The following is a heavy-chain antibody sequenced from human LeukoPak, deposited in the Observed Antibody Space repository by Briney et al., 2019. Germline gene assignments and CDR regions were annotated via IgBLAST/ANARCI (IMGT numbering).Heavy chain of an antibody. J-gene: IGHJ5*02. CDR1: GYTFTGYY. CDR3: AGGHCSGGSCYAYNWFDP. V-gene: IGHV1-2*06. CDR2: INPSSGAT. D-gene: IGHD2-15*01. Sequence: ASVKVFCKASGYTFTGYYMYWVRQAPGQGLEWMGRINPSSGATNYAQKFQGRVTMTRDTSISTAYMELSRLRSDDTAVYYCAGGHCSGGSCYAYNWFDPWGQGTLVTVSS.